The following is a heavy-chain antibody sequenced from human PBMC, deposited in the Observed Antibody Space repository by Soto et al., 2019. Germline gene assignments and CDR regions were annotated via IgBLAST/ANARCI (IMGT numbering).Heavy chain of an antibody. J-gene: IGHJ5*02. V-gene: IGHV3-23*01. D-gene: IGHD2-2*01. CDR3: ARSAGLCTSANCYPHWFDP. CDR2: VTAGGHST. CDR1: GFTFSTYA. Sequence: VQVLESGGGLVQPGGSLRLSCEASGFTFSTYAMSWVRQAPGKGLEWVSVVTAGGHSTYDADSVKGRFSVSRDNYKRPSYLKMNSMRAEYTAIYSCARSAGLCTSANCYPHWFDPWGQGTLVTVSS.